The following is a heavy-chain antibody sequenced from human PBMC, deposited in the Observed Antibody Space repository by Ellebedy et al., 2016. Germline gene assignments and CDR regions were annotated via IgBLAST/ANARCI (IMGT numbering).Heavy chain of an antibody. CDR3: AGVKGQWFES. CDR1: GGSFSGFY. CDR2: INHSGST. J-gene: IGHJ5*01. Sequence: SETLSLTCAVYGGSFSGFYWSWIRQPPGKGLEWIGEINHSGSTNYNSSLKSRVTISVDTSKNQFSLKLNSVTAADTAVYFCAGVKGQWFESWGQGTQVTVSS. V-gene: IGHV4-34*01.